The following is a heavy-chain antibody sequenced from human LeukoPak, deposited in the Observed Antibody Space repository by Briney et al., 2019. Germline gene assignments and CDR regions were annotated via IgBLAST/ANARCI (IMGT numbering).Heavy chain of an antibody. CDR3: ARDRETVPSWFDP. J-gene: IGHJ5*02. Sequence: GASVKVSCKASGGTFSSYAISWVRQAPGQGLEWMGRIIPILGIANYAQKFQGRVTITADKSTSTAYMELSSLRSEDTAVYYCARDRETVPSWFDPWGQGTLVTVSS. CDR1: GGTFSSYA. D-gene: IGHD1-26*01. V-gene: IGHV1-69*04. CDR2: IIPILGIA.